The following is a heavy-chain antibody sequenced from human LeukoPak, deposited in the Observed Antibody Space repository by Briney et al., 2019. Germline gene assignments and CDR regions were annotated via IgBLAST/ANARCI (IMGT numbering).Heavy chain of an antibody. J-gene: IGHJ5*02. CDR1: GYSFTSYW. CDR2: IYPGDSDT. Sequence: PGATLKISCKGSGYSFTSYWIGCVRQMRGKGLEWMAIIYPGDSDTRYSPSFQGQVTISADKSISTAYLQWSSLKASDTAMYYCARQVEYCSSTSCLNWFDPWGQGTLVTVSS. V-gene: IGHV5-51*01. D-gene: IGHD2-2*01. CDR3: ARQVEYCSSTSCLNWFDP.